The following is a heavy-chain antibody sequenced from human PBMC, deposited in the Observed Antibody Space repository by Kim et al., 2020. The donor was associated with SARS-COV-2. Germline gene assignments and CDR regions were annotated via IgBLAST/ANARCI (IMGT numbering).Heavy chain of an antibody. V-gene: IGHV1-46*01. CDR3: ARAAAFCSSGSSCDSPF. CDR2: INSGGGST. Sequence: ASVKVSCKASGYTFTSYYMHWVRRAPGQGLEWMGRINSGGGSTRYSQTFYDRVTVTRDRSTSTSYMELSSLTSEDSAVYYCARAAAFCSSGSSCDSPF. J-gene: IGHJ3*01. CDR1: GYTFTSYY. D-gene: IGHD3-10*01.